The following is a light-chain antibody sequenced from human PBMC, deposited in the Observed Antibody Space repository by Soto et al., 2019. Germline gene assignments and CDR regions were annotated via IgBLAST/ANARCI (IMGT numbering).Light chain of an antibody. CDR2: GAS. CDR1: QSVSSSY. V-gene: IGKV3-20*01. CDR3: QLYGISPH. J-gene: IGKJ5*01. Sequence: EIVLTQSPGTLSLSPGERVTLSCRASQSVSSSYLAWYQQKPGQAPRLLIYGASSRAARIPDRFSGSASGTDYTLTINSLDPEDFAVYYCQLYGISPHFGQGTRLDIK.